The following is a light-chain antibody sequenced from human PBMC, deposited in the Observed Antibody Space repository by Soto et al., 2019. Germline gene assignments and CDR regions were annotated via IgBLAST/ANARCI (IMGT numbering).Light chain of an antibody. J-gene: IGLJ1*01. CDR3: ATWDDSRNGYV. V-gene: IGLV1-44*01. CDR2: DND. CDR1: TSNIGSNT. Sequence: QSVLTQPPSASGTPGQRVTISASGSTSNIGSNTVSWYQQLPGTAPRLLIYDNDERPSGVPDRFSGSKSATSASLAISGLQPEDEGDYYCATWDDSRNGYVFGPGTKVT.